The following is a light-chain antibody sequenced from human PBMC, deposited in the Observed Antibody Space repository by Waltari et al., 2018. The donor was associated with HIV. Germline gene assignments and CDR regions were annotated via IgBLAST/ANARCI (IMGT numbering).Light chain of an antibody. CDR2: EVS. V-gene: IGLV2-14*01. CDR1: SRYVGGYKY. CDR3: SSYTSSNTLR. J-gene: IGLJ2*01. Sequence: QSALTQPASVSGSPGQSIPISCTGTSRYVGGYKYVSWYQQHPGKAPRLMIYEVSNRPSGVSNRFSGSKSGDTASLTISGLQAEDEAAYYCSSYTSSNTLRFGGGTKLTVL.